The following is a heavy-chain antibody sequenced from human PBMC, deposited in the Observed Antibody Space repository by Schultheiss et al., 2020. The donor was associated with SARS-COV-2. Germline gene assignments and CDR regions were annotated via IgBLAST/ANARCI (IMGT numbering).Heavy chain of an antibody. Sequence: SETLSLTCTVSGGSISSGYYWGWIRQPPGKGLEWIGYIYYSGSTYYNPSLKSRVTISVDRSKNQFSLKLSSVTAADTAVYYCARVLYWGSSGVDDYWGQGTLVTVSS. J-gene: IGHJ4*02. CDR1: GGSISSGYY. CDR2: IYYSGST. D-gene: IGHD6-6*01. V-gene: IGHV4-61*01. CDR3: ARVLYWGSSGVDDY.